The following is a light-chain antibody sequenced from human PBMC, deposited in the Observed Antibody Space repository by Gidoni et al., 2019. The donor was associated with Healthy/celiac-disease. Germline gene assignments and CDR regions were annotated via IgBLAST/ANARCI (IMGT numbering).Light chain of an antibody. CDR3: QQYYSTPLT. J-gene: IGKJ4*01. CDR2: WAS. V-gene: IGKV4-1*01. Sequence: DLVMTQSPDSLAVSLGERATINCKSSQNVLYSSNNKHYLAWYQQKPGQPPKLLIYWASTRESGVPDRFSGSGSGTDFTLTISSLQAEDVAVYYCQQYYSTPLTFGGGTKVEIK. CDR1: QNVLYSSNNKHY.